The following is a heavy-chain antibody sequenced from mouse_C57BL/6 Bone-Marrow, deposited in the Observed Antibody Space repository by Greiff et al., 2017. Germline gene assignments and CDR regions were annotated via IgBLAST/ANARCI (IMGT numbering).Heavy chain of an antibody. D-gene: IGHD2-12*01. J-gene: IGHJ3*01. Sequence: QVQLQQSGAELMKPGASVKLSCKATGYTFTGYWIEWVKQRPGHGLEWIGELLPGSGSTNYNEKFKGKATFTADTSSNTAYMQLSSLTTEDSASYYCASGFLRRKFAYWGQGTLVTVSA. CDR1: GYTFTGYW. CDR3: ASGFLRRKFAY. V-gene: IGHV1-9*01. CDR2: LLPGSGST.